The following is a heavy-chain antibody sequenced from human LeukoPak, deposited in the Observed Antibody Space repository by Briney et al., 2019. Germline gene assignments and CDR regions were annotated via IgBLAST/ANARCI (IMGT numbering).Heavy chain of an antibody. CDR2: ISSNGDNT. J-gene: IGHJ4*02. Sequence: GGSLRLSCSVSEFTFSTYVMHWVRQAPGKGLEYVSAISSNGDNTYYADSVKGRFTISRDNSKNTLYLQMSSLRADDTAVYYCVRGTGYWGQGTLVTVSS. V-gene: IGHV3-64D*06. CDR3: VRGTGY. CDR1: EFTFSTYV.